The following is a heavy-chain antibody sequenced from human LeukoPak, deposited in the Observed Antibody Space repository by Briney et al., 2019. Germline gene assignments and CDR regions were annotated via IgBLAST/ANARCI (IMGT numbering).Heavy chain of an antibody. D-gene: IGHD1-1*01. V-gene: IGHV4-39*07. CDR1: GGSIGSSSYY. Sequence: PSETLSLTCTVSGGSIGSSSYYWVWIRQPPGKGLEWIGTIDYSGTTYYKPSLRSRVTISVDTSKNQFSLKLSSVTAADTAVYYCARDRGTWNDDGFDYWGQGTLVTVSS. CDR2: IDYSGTT. J-gene: IGHJ4*02. CDR3: ARDRGTWNDDGFDY.